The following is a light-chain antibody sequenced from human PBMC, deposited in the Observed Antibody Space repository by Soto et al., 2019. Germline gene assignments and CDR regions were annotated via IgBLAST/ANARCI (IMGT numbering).Light chain of an antibody. CDR3: QQLFDSPIT. Sequence: IQMTQSPATMYASIVGRVTISCRASQGIGKALGWYQQKPGTAPKLLIYKASTLKSGVPSRFSATVSGTEFSLTITSLQPEDFATYYCQQLFDSPITFGQGTRLEIK. CDR2: KAS. V-gene: IGKV1-6*02. CDR1: QGIGKA. J-gene: IGKJ5*01.